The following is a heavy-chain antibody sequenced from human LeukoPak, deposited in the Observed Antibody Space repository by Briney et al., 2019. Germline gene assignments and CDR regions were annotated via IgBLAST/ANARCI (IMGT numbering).Heavy chain of an antibody. CDR3: VSPRGFSYGYFDY. V-gene: IGHV4-4*02. D-gene: IGHD5-18*01. CDR1: GGSITQTNY. Sequence: SGTLSLTCGVSGGSITQTNYWTWVRQPPGKGLEWIGGIYYSKNTYYNPSLRSRVTISADTSKNQFSLTLGSVSATDTAVYYCVSPRGFSYGYFDYWGQGTLVTVSS. J-gene: IGHJ4*02. CDR2: IYYSKNT.